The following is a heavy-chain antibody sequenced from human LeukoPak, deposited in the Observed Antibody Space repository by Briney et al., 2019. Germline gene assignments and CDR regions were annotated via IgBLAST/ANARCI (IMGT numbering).Heavy chain of an antibody. CDR2: IKQDGSEK. Sequence: GGSLRLSCAASGFTFSSFAMRWVRQAPGRGLEWVANIKQDGSEKYYVDSVKGRFTISRDNAKNSLYLQMNSLRAEDTAVYYCARLDTAMVDYWGQGTLVTVSS. V-gene: IGHV3-7*01. CDR3: ARLDTAMVDY. D-gene: IGHD5-18*01. J-gene: IGHJ4*02. CDR1: GFTFSSFA.